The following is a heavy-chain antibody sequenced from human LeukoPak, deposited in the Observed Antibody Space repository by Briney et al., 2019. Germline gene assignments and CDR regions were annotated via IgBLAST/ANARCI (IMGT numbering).Heavy chain of an antibody. CDR3: ARGPRYDSSGYYYGYYFDY. J-gene: IGHJ4*02. Sequence: SSETLSLTCTVSGGSISSYYWSWIRQPAGKGLEWIGRIYTSGSTNYNPSLKSRVTMSVDTSKNQFSLKLSSVTAADTAVYYCARGPRYDSSGYYYGYYFDYWGQGTLVTVSS. V-gene: IGHV4-4*07. D-gene: IGHD3-22*01. CDR2: IYTSGST. CDR1: GGSISSYY.